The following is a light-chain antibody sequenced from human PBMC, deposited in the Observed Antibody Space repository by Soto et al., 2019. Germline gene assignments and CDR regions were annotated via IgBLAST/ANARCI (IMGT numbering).Light chain of an antibody. CDR2: ETD. Sequence: QSVLTQPPSISGAPGPRVTITCTGSDSNIGASYDVNWYQHLPGAAPNLLIYETDNRPSGGPDRFSASRSGASASLAIDKLQTGDEGDYYCQSYCSGMSVVFGGGTKLTVL. J-gene: IGLJ2*01. CDR3: QSYCSGMSVV. CDR1: DSNIGASYD. V-gene: IGLV1-40*01.